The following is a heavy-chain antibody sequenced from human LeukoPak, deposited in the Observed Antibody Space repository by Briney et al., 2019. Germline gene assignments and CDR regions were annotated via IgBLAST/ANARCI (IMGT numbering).Heavy chain of an antibody. V-gene: IGHV4-39*07. D-gene: IGHD3-10*01. CDR2: INHSGST. CDR1: GGSISSSSYY. Sequence: SETLSLTCTVSGGSISSSSYYWSWIRQPPGKGLEWIGEINHSGSTNYNPSLKSRVTISVDTSKNQFSLKLSSVTAADTAVYYCARVGVITVIVNYWGQGTLVTVSS. CDR3: ARVGVITVIVNY. J-gene: IGHJ4*02.